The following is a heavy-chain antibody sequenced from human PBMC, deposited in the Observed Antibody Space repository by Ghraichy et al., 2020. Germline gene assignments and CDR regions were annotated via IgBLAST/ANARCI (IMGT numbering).Heavy chain of an antibody. CDR1: DGSVRSGSYY. V-gene: IGHV4-61*01. D-gene: IGHD3-9*01. J-gene: IGHJ4*02. CDR2: IYYSGST. CDR3: ARDVTYDILTGYYDTHYFHY. Sequence: ETLSLTCTVSDGSVRSGSYYWSWIRQPPGKGLEWIGHIYYSGSTNYNPSLKSRVTISVDMSKNQFSLKLSSLTAADTAVYYCARDVTYDILTGYYDTHYFHYWGQGTLVTVSS.